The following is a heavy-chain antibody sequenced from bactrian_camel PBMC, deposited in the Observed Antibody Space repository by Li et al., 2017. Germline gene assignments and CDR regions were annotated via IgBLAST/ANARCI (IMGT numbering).Heavy chain of an antibody. CDR1: AHFYSSNC. CDR2: IEYFGKT. V-gene: IGHV3S53*01. D-gene: IGHD2*01. J-gene: IGHJ4*01. Sequence: VQLVESGGGSVQAGETLTLSCAASAHFYSSNCMGWSRQAPGKEREGVASIEYFGKTRYAESVKGRFTISRNNARDTLYLQMNSLNPEDTAMYYCAASYVGCGDSGGYPRNYWGQGTQVTVS. CDR3: AASYVGCGDSGGYPRNY.